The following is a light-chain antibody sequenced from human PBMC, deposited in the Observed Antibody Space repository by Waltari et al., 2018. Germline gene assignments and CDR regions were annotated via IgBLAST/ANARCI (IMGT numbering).Light chain of an antibody. CDR2: YAS. CDR1: QSVNSN. Sequence: EIVLTQSPATLSLSPGEGATLSCRASQSVNSNLAWSQQKPGQAPRLLIYYASNRATGIPARFNGSGSGTDFTLTISRLGPDDFAVYYCQQRSNWPPYTFGQGTKLEIK. CDR3: QQRSNWPPYT. J-gene: IGKJ2*01. V-gene: IGKV3-11*01.